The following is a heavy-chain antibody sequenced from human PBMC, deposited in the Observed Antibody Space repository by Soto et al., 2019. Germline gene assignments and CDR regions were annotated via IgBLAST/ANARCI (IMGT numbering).Heavy chain of an antibody. CDR2: IIPIFGTA. Sequence: QVQLVQSGAEVKKPGSSVKVSCKASGGTFSSYAISWGRQAPGQGLEWMGGIIPIFGTANYAQKFQGRVTITADESTSTADMELSSLRSEDTAVYYCARAWREFVVVTAPFDPWGQGTLVTVSS. V-gene: IGHV1-69*12. D-gene: IGHD2-21*02. J-gene: IGHJ5*02. CDR1: GGTFSSYA. CDR3: ARAWREFVVVTAPFDP.